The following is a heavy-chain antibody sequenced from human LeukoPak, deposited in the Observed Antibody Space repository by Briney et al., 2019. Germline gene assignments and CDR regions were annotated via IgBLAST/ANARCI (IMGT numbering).Heavy chain of an antibody. D-gene: IGHD1-7*01. Sequence: ASVKVSCKASGYTFTSYDINWVRQATGQGLEWMGWMNPNSGNTGYAQKFQGRVTITRNTSISTAYMELSSLRSEDTAVYYCASSPELELYFASWGQGTLVTVSS. CDR2: MNPNSGNT. CDR3: ASSPELELYFAS. V-gene: IGHV1-8*03. CDR1: GYTFTSYD. J-gene: IGHJ4*02.